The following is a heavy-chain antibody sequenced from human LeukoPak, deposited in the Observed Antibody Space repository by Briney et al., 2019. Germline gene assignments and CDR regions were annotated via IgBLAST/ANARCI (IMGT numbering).Heavy chain of an antibody. CDR1: GFTFTGYG. CDR3: ARDASFSWSSTEYYFDY. Sequence: GGSLRLSCAASGFTFTGYGMTWVRQAPGKGLEWVSAISSSSSYIYYADSVKGRFTISRDNAKNSLYLQMNSLRAEDTAVYYCARDASFSWSSTEYYFDYWGQGTLVTVSS. D-gene: IGHD4-17*01. V-gene: IGHV3-21*01. J-gene: IGHJ4*02. CDR2: ISSSSSYI.